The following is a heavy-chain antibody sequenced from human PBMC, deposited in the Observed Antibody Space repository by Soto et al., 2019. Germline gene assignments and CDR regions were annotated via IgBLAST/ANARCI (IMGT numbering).Heavy chain of an antibody. CDR3: LIDQLYYYDIFGRPLNGFDI. CDR2: IRIGGTTI. D-gene: IGHD3-22*01. CDR1: GGSISSGDYY. V-gene: IGHV3-11*04. Sequence: LSLTCTVFGGSISSGDYYWSWIRQAPGKGLEWVSHIRIGGTTIDYADSVKGRFTISRNNAENSLYLQMNSLGADDTALYYCLIDQLYYYDIFGRPLNGFDIWGQGTMVTVSS. J-gene: IGHJ3*02.